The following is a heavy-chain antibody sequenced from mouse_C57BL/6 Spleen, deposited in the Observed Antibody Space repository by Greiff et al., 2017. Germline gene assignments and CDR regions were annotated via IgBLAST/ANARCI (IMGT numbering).Heavy chain of an antibody. J-gene: IGHJ3*01. D-gene: IGHD1-1*01. CDR1: GYTFTSYW. CDR3: ARGGSSYEGFAY. V-gene: IGHV1-69*01. Sequence: QVQLQQPGAELVMPGASVKLSCKASGYTFTSYWMHWVKQRPGQGLEWIGEIDPSASYTNYNQKFKGKSTLTVDKSSSTAYMQLSSLTSEDSAVYYCARGGSSYEGFAYWGQGTLVTVSA. CDR2: IDPSASYT.